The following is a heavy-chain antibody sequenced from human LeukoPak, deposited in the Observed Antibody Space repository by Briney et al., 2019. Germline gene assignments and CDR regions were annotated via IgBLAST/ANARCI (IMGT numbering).Heavy chain of an antibody. Sequence: GGSLRLSGAASGFTVSSNYMSWVRQAPGKGLEWVSVIYSGGSTYYADSVKGRFTISRDNSKNTLYLQMNSLRAEDTAVYYCARDHVDTAMVEYYYYGMDVWGQGTTVTVSS. V-gene: IGHV3-66*01. CDR2: IYSGGST. D-gene: IGHD5-18*01. CDR1: GFTVSSNY. CDR3: ARDHVDTAMVEYYYYGMDV. J-gene: IGHJ6*02.